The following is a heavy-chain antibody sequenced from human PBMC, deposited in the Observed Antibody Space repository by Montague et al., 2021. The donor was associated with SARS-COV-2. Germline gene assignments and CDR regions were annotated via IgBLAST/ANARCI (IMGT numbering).Heavy chain of an antibody. J-gene: IGHJ6*02. D-gene: IGHD3-16*01. CDR2: IFYRGGT. V-gene: IGHV4-31*03. Sequence: TLSLTCTVSGGSISSGGYYWSWVRQPPGKGLDWIGYIFYRGGTYYNPSLKSRVSMSVDTSKIQFSLNLTSVTAADTSVYYCARANYYVMTSKAYATDVWGQGTTVTVSS. CDR3: ARANYYVMTSKAYATDV. CDR1: GGSISSGGYY.